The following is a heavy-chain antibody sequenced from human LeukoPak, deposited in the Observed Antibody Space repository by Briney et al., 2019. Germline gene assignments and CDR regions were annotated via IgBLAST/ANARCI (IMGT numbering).Heavy chain of an antibody. V-gene: IGHV1-24*01. D-gene: IGHD2-2*01. CDR2: FDPEDGET. CDR3: ATRNSSITRINRNYYYYVMDV. Sequence: ASVKVSCKVSGCTLTELSMHWVRQAPGKGLEWMGGFDPEDGETIYAQKFQGRVTMTEDTSTDTAYMELSSLRSEDTAVYFCATRNSSITRINRNYYYYVMDVWAKGTTVTVSS. CDR1: GCTLTELS. J-gene: IGHJ6*04.